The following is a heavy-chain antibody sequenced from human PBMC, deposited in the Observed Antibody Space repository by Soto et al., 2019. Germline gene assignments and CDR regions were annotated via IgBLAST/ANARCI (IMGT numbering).Heavy chain of an antibody. Sequence: SETLSLTCTVSGDSISGYYWSWIRKPPGKGLEWIGYIYYSGSTNYSPSLKSRVIISIDTSKNQFSLNLTSVTAADTAVYYCARDHGYFQHWGQGTLVTVS. J-gene: IGHJ1*01. CDR1: GDSISGYY. CDR2: IYYSGST. CDR3: ARDHGYFQH. V-gene: IGHV4-59*01.